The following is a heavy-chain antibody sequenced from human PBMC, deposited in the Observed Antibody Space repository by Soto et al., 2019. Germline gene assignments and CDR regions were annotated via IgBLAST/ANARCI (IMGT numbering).Heavy chain of an antibody. Sequence: QVLLVESGGGVVQPGRSLRLSCAASGFTFSSYGMHWVRQAPGKGLEWVAVISYDGSNKYYADSVKGRFTISRDNSKNTLYLQMNSLRAEDTAVYYCAKDESCGVPAALCNYYYYYGMDVWGQGTTVTVSS. CDR1: GFTFSSYG. CDR2: ISYDGSNK. V-gene: IGHV3-30*18. D-gene: IGHD2-2*01. J-gene: IGHJ6*02. CDR3: AKDESCGVPAALCNYYYYYGMDV.